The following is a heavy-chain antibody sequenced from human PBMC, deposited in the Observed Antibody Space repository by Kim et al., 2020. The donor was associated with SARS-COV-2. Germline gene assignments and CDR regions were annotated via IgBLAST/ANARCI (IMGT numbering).Heavy chain of an antibody. CDR1: GFTFSSYS. D-gene: IGHD3-9*01. J-gene: IGHJ4*02. Sequence: GGSLRLSCAASGFTFSSYSMNWVRQAPGKGLEWVSSISSSSSYIYYADSVKGRFTISRYNAKNSLYLQMNSLRAGDTAVYYCARDYDILTGYYANFDYWGQGTLVTVSS. V-gene: IGHV3-21*01. CDR3: ARDYDILTGYYANFDY. CDR2: ISSSSSYI.